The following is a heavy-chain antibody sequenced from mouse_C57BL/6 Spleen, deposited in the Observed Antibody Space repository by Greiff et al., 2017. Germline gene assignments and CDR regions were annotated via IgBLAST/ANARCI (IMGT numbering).Heavy chain of an antibody. CDR1: GYTFTSYW. V-gene: IGHV1-59*01. CDR3: ERYYSNYGDAMDY. Sequence: QVQLQQPGAELVRPGTSVKLSCKASGYTFTSYWMHWVKQRPGQGLEWIGVIDPSDSYTNYNQKFKGKATLTVDTSSSTAYMQLSSLTSEDTAVYYCERYYSNYGDAMDYWGQGTSVTVSS. CDR2: IDPSDSYT. J-gene: IGHJ4*01. D-gene: IGHD2-5*01.